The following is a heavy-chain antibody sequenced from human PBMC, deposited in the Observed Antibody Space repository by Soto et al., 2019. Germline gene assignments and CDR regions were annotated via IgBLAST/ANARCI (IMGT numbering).Heavy chain of an antibody. V-gene: IGHV5-51*01. J-gene: IGHJ4*02. CDR3: ARIWEMATVAACDY. CDR2: IYPGDSDI. D-gene: IGHD6-13*01. CDR1: GYTFTNYW. Sequence: PGESLKISCRVSGYTFTNYWIAWVRQMPGKGLEWMGIIYPGDSDIRYSPSFQGQVTISVDKSINTAYLQWSSLKASDSAMYYCARIWEMATVAACDYWGQGTLVTASS.